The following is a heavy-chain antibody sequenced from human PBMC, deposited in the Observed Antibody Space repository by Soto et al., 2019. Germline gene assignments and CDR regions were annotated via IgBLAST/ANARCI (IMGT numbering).Heavy chain of an antibody. V-gene: IGHV4-31*03. D-gene: IGHD2-21*02. CDR1: GGSISSGGYY. CDR2: IYYSGST. J-gene: IGHJ4*02. Sequence: SETLSLTCTVSGGSISSGGYYWIWIRQHPGKGLEWIGYIYYSGSTYYNPSLKSRVTISVDTSKNQFSLKLSSVTAADTAVYYCARGGCGGDCYPLVFDYWGQGTLVTVSS. CDR3: ARGGCGGDCYPLVFDY.